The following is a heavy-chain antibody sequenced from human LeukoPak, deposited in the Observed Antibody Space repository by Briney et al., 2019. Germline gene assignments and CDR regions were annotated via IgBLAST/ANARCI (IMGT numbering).Heavy chain of an antibody. CDR1: GFTFNTYA. CDR2: ISGSGGSA. V-gene: IGHV3-23*01. J-gene: IGHJ2*01. CDR3: ARAGLAAATLHWCFDL. Sequence: PGGSLRLSCAASGFTFNTYAMSWVRQAPGKGLEWVSAISGSGGSAYYADSVKGRFTISRDNSKHTLYLQMNSLRAEDTAVYYCARAGLAAATLHWCFDLWGRGTLVTVSS. D-gene: IGHD6-25*01.